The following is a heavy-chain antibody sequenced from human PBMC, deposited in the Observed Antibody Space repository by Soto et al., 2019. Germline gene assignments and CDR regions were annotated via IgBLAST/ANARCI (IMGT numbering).Heavy chain of an antibody. CDR1: GFTFDDYA. CDR2: ISWNSGSI. CDR3: AKDTHSELSAPTTGHDY. J-gene: IGHJ4*02. Sequence: QSGGSMRLSCAASGFTFDDYAMHWVRQAPGKGLEWVSGISWNSGSIGYADSVKGRFTISRDNAKNSLYLQMNSLRAEDTALYYCAKDTHSELSAPTTGHDYWGQGTLVTVSS. D-gene: IGHD4-17*01. V-gene: IGHV3-9*01.